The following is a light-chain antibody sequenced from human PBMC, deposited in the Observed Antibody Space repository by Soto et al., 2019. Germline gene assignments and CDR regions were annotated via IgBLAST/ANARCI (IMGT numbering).Light chain of an antibody. J-gene: IGKJ1*01. Sequence: DIQMTQSPSSLSASVGDRVTITCRASQNIRYYLNWYQQKPGKAPKVLIYAASTSQSGVPSRFSGSGSGTDFTLTINSLQPEDFATYFCQQTYNTPPWTFGQGTKVEI. CDR1: QNIRYY. V-gene: IGKV1-39*01. CDR3: QQTYNTPPWT. CDR2: AAS.